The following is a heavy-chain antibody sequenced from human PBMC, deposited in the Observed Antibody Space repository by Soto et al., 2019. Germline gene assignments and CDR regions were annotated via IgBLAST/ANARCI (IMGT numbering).Heavy chain of an antibody. CDR3: AKKESGYDDYYSYGMDV. CDR1: GGTFSSYA. CDR2: IIPIFGTA. J-gene: IGHJ6*02. D-gene: IGHD5-12*01. V-gene: IGHV1-69*12. Sequence: QVQLVQSGAEVKKPGSSVKVSCKASGGTFSSYAISWVRQAPGQGLEWMGGIIPIFGTANYAQKFQGRVTITADESTSTAYMELSSLRSEDTAVYYCAKKESGYDDYYSYGMDVWGQGTTVTVSS.